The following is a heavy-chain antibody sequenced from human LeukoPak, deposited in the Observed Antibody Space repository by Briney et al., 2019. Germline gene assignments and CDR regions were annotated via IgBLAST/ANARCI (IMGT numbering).Heavy chain of an antibody. CDR2: ISSSSSYI. Sequence: GGTLRLSCAASGFTFSSYSMNWVRQAPGKGLEWVSSISSSSSYIYYADSVKGRFTIFRDNAKNSLYLQMNSLRAEDTAVYYCASHPRSRWELLPTLNAFDIWGQGTMVTVSS. D-gene: IGHD1-26*01. CDR3: ASHPRSRWELLPTLNAFDI. V-gene: IGHV3-21*01. CDR1: GFTFSSYS. J-gene: IGHJ3*02.